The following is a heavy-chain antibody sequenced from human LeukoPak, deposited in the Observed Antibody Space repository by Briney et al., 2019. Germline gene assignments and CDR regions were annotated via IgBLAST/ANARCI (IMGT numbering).Heavy chain of an antibody. CDR3: AGGRGSLMDV. CDR1: GGSFSSHY. Sequence: SETLSLTCNVSGGSFSSHYWTWIRQPPGMGLEWIGYTYYSGNANYNPSLKSRVTISVDKATNQFSLRLNSVTTADTAVYYCAGGRGSLMDVWGQGTTVIVSS. J-gene: IGHJ6*02. D-gene: IGHD1-26*01. CDR2: TYYSGNA. V-gene: IGHV4-59*11.